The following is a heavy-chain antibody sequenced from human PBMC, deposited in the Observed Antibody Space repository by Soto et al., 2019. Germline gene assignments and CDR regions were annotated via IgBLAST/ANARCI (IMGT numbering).Heavy chain of an antibody. CDR3: ARELDTTVARGVTIP. Sequence: PSETLSLTCTVSGTSMTGHFWTWMRQPPGKGLEWIGYGYYSGSTLYNPSLKSRVTMSLDTSKNQFSLKLSSVTAADTAVYYCARELDTTVARGVTIPWGQGALVTVSS. V-gene: IGHV4-59*11. CDR1: GTSMTGHF. J-gene: IGHJ5*02. D-gene: IGHD3-10*01. CDR2: GYYSGST.